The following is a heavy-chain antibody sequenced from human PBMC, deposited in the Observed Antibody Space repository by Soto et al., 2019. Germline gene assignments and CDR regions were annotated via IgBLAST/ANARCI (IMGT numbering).Heavy chain of an antibody. CDR3: AQRYGSSGCYAFFDY. D-gene: IGHD3-22*01. CDR1: GFSLSTSGVG. Sequence: QITLKESGPTLVKPTQTLTLTCTFSGFSLSTSGVGVGWIRQPPGKALECLALIYWYDDKRYSTSLKSRLTVTKDTSKYQVVLTMTNMDPVDTATYYCAQRYGSSGCYAFFDYWGQGTLVTVSS. V-gene: IGHV2-5*01. CDR2: IYWYDDK. J-gene: IGHJ4*02.